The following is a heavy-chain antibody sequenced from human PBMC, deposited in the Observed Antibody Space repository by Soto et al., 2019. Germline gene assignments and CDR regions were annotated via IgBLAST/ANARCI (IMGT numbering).Heavy chain of an antibody. CDR2: IYYSGST. V-gene: IGHV4-39*01. J-gene: IGHJ6*03. D-gene: IGHD3-10*01. CDR3: ARLGGNYYYGSGTNYYYYYMDV. CDR1: GGSISSSSYY. Sequence: QLQLQESGPGLVKPSETLSLTCTVSGGSISSSSYYWGWIRQSPGKGLEWIGNIYYSGSTYYNPYLMSRIIISVETSKNQFSLKLSSVTAEDTAEYYCARLGGNYYYGSGTNYYYYYMDVWGTGTTVTVSS.